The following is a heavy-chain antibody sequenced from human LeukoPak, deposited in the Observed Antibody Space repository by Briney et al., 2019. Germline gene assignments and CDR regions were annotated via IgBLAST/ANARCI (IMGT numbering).Heavy chain of an antibody. CDR1: GFTFSSYA. V-gene: IGHV3-7*01. CDR2: IKEDGSEK. Sequence: PGGSLRLSCAASGFTFSSYAMSWVRQAPGKELEWLTNIKEDGSEKNYLDSVRDRFTISRDNAKNTLYLQMNNPRTEDTSVYYCVRDGSGPGHNWGQGTLVIVSS. CDR3: VRDGSGPGHN. J-gene: IGHJ4*02. D-gene: IGHD6-19*01.